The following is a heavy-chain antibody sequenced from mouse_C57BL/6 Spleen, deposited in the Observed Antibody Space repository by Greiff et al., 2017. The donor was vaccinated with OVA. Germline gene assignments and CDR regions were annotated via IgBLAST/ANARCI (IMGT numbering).Heavy chain of an antibody. D-gene: IGHD6-1*01. CDR3: ARSGDVASLGWFAY. Sequence: HLVESGPELVKPGASVKISCKASGYSFTDYNMNWVKQSNGKSLEWIGVINPNYGTTSYNQKFKGKATLTVDQSSSTAYMQLNSLTSEDSAVYYCARSGDVASLGWFAYWGQGTLVTVSA. J-gene: IGHJ3*01. CDR2: INPNYGTT. CDR1: GYSFTDYN. V-gene: IGHV1-39*01.